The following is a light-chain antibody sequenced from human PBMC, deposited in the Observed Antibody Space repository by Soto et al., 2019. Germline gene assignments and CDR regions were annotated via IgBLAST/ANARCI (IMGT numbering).Light chain of an antibody. Sequence: DIQMTQSPSSLSASVGDSVTISCRASQSITTYLHWYQQKAGRAPKLLIHSVSILQNGVPSRFSGSGSGTDFTLTISSLQPEDFATYYCQQSYSKPYTFGQGTNLEIK. CDR3: QQSYSKPYT. J-gene: IGKJ2*01. V-gene: IGKV1-39*01. CDR2: SVS. CDR1: QSITTY.